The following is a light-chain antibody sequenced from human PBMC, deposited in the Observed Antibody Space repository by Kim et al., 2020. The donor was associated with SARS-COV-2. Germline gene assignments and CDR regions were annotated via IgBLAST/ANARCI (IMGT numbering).Light chain of an antibody. CDR2: AAS. J-gene: IGKJ2*01. CDR3: LQTYKTPYT. CDR1: QSVSNY. V-gene: IGKV1-39*01. Sequence: DIEMTQSPSSLPASVGDRVTISCRASQSVSNYLNWYQQKPGKAPKLLISAASTLQSGVPSRFAGSGSGTDFTLTISSLQSEDFATYHCLQTYKTPYTFGQGTKLEI.